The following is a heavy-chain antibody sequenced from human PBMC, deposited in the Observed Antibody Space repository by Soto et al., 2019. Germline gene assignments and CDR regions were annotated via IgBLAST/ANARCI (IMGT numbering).Heavy chain of an antibody. Sequence: SETLSLTCAVYGGSFGGYYWGWIRQPPGKGLEWIGEINHSGSTNYNPSLKSRVTISVDTSKNQFSLKLSSVTAADTAVYYCARGVPLLLWFGELYAPGYFDYWGQGTLVTVSS. J-gene: IGHJ4*02. V-gene: IGHV4-34*01. D-gene: IGHD3-10*01. CDR2: INHSGST. CDR3: ARGVPLLLWFGELYAPGYFDY. CDR1: GGSFGGYY.